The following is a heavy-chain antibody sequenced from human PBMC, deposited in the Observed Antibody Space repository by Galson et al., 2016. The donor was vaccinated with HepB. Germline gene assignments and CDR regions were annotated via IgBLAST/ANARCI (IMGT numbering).Heavy chain of an antibody. D-gene: IGHD3-9*01. CDR3: ARDQRSVKLHCDILTTGYYMDV. CDR1: GGTFITSA. V-gene: IGHV1-69*06. Sequence: SVKVSCKASGGTFITSAISWVRQAPGQGLEWMGGIIPLFRTANYAQKFQGRITITADKSTTTAYMELSSLRSEDTAVYYCARDQRSVKLHCDILTTGYYMDVWGKGTTVTVSS. J-gene: IGHJ6*03. CDR2: IIPLFRTA.